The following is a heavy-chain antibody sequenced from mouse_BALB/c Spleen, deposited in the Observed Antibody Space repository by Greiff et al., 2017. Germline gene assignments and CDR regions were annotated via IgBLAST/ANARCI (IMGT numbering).Heavy chain of an antibody. D-gene: IGHD2-14*01. CDR1: GFTFSSYG. CDR2: ISSGGSYT. Sequence: EVKLMESGGDLVKPGGSLKLSCAASGFTFSSYGMSWVRQTPDKRLEWVATISSGGSYTYYPDSVKGRFTISRDNAKNTLYLQMSSLKSEDTAMYYCARGGDYRYDGDYWGQGTTLTVSS. CDR3: ARGGDYRYDGDY. V-gene: IGHV5-6*02. J-gene: IGHJ2*01.